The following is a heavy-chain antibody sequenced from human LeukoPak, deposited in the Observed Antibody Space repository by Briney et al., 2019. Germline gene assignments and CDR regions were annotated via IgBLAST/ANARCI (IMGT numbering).Heavy chain of an antibody. J-gene: IGHJ4*02. Sequence: GESLKISCKGSGYSFASYWIGWVRQMPGKGLEWMGIIYPGDSDTTYSPSFQGQVTISADKSTSTAYLQWSSLKASDTAMYYCARLHSSGWYYFDYWGQGTLVTVSS. D-gene: IGHD6-13*01. CDR3: ARLHSSGWYYFDY. CDR2: IYPGDSDT. CDR1: GYSFASYW. V-gene: IGHV5-51*01.